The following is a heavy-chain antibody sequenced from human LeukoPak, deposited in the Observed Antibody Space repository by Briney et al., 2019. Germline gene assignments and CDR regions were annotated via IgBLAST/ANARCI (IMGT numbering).Heavy chain of an antibody. CDR1: GFTFSSYS. D-gene: IGHD3-22*01. CDR2: ISSSSSYI. Sequence: GGSLRLSCAASGFTFSSYSMNWVRQAPGKGLEWVSSISSSSSYIYYADSVKGRFTISRDNAKNSLYLQMNSLRAEDTAEYYCARALDYYDSSGDDYWGQGTLVTVSS. V-gene: IGHV3-21*01. CDR3: ARALDYYDSSGDDY. J-gene: IGHJ4*02.